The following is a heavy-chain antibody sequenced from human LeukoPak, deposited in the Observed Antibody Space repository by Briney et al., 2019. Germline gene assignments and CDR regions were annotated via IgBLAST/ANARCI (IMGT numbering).Heavy chain of an antibody. V-gene: IGHV1-2*02. CDR3: ASRGNYYDSSGYYDGVDI. J-gene: IGHJ3*02. D-gene: IGHD3-22*01. Sequence: ALVKVSCKASGYTFTGYYMHWVRQAPGQGLEWMGWINPNSGGTNYAQKFQGRVTMTRDTSISTAYMELSRLRSDDTAVYYCASRGNYYDSSGYYDGVDIWGQGTMVTVSS. CDR2: INPNSGGT. CDR1: GYTFTGYY.